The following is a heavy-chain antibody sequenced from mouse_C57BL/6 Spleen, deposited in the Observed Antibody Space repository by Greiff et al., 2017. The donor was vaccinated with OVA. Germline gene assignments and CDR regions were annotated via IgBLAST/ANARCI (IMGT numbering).Heavy chain of an antibody. J-gene: IGHJ1*03. V-gene: IGHV5-17*01. CDR2: ISSGSSTI. D-gene: IGHD2-3*01. CDR3: ASRYDGDYDRYFDV. Sequence: EVKLVESGGGLVKPGGSLKLSCAASGFTFSDYGMHWVRQAPEKGLEWVAYISSGSSTIYYADTVKGRFTISRDNAKNTLFLQMTSLRSEDTAMYYCASRYDGDYDRYFDVWGTGTTVTVSS. CDR1: GFTFSDYG.